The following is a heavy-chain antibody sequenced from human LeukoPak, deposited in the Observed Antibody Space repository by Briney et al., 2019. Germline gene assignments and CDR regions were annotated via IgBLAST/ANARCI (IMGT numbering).Heavy chain of an antibody. V-gene: IGHV1-46*01. D-gene: IGHD3-16*01. Sequence: ASVKVSCKASGYTFTSYYMHWVRQAPGQGLEWMGIINPSGGSTSYAQKFQGRDTMTRDTSTSTVYMELSSLRSEDTAVYYCARRWLINWFDPWGQGTLVTVSS. CDR3: ARRWLINWFDP. CDR2: INPSGGST. J-gene: IGHJ5*02. CDR1: GYTFTSYY.